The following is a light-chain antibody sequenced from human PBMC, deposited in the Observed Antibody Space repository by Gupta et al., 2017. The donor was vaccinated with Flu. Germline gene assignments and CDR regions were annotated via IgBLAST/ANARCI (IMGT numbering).Light chain of an antibody. Sequence: EIVMTQSPATLSVSPGERATLACRASQSVSSDLAWYQQKPGQAPRLIIYGASTRAPGIPARFSGSGAGTEFTITISSLQSEDFAVDSCHQYYMPYTFGLGTKREI. J-gene: IGKJ2*01. CDR3: HQYYMPYT. CDR2: GAS. CDR1: QSVSSD. V-gene: IGKV3-15*01.